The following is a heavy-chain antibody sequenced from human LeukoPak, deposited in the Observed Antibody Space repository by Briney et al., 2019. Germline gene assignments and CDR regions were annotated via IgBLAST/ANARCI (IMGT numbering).Heavy chain of an antibody. V-gene: IGHV4-30-4*01. D-gene: IGHD6-13*01. CDR3: ARTNTGYSSSWYDY. CDR2: IYYSGST. CDR1: GGSISSGDYY. Sequence: SETLSLTRTVSGGSISSGDYYWSWIRQPPGKGLEWIGYIYYSGSTYYNPSLKSRVTISVDTSKNQFSLKLSSVTAADTAVYYCARTNTGYSSSWYDYWGQGTLVTVSS. J-gene: IGHJ4*02.